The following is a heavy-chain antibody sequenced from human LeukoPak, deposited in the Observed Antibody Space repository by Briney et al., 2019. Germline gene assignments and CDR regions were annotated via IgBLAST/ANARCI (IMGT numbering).Heavy chain of an antibody. CDR1: GGSISSSNW. J-gene: IGHJ4*02. D-gene: IGHD1-26*01. CDR2: IYHSGST. Sequence: SGTLSLTCAVSGGSISSSNWWSWVRQPPGKGLEWIGEIYHSGSTNYNPSLKSRVTISVDKSKNQFSLKLSSVTAADTAVYYCASPIVGATEPFDYWGQGTLVTVSS. CDR3: ASPIVGATEPFDY. V-gene: IGHV4-4*02.